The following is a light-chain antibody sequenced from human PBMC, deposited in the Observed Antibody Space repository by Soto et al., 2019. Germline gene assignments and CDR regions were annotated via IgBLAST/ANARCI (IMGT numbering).Light chain of an antibody. J-gene: IGKJ1*01. CDR3: QQTVSFPWT. V-gene: IGKV1-12*01. Sequence: DIQMTQSPSSVSASVGDRVIITCRASQALSTSLAWDHKSPGKAPKLRTFGLSTRPTGVPSGFSSSGSGTDFTLTISRLQPEDFATYYCQQTVSFPWTFGQGTKVEIK. CDR1: QALSTS. CDR2: GLS.